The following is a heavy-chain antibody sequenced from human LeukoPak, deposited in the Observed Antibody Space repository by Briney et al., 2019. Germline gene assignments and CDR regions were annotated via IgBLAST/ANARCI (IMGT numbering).Heavy chain of an antibody. V-gene: IGHV1-2*02. CDR2: INPNSGGT. Sequence: ASVKLSCKSSVYTFTVYYMHWVRHAPGQGLEWMGWINPNSGGTNYAQKFQGRVHMTRDTSISTAYMELSRLRSDDTAVYYCARAGWRTSYYGMDVWGQGTTVTVSS. J-gene: IGHJ6*02. D-gene: IGHD5-24*01. CDR1: VYTFTVYY. CDR3: ARAGWRTSYYGMDV.